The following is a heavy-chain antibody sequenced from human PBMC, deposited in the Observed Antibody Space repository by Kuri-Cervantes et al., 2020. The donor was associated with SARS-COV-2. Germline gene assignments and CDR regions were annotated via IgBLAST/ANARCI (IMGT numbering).Heavy chain of an antibody. V-gene: IGHV3-48*01. CDR2: ISSSGSTI. D-gene: IGHD3-10*01. CDR3: ASELLWFGEC. Sequence: GESLKISCAASGFTFSSYGMHWVRQAPGKGLEWVSYISSSGSTIYYADSVKGRFTISRDNSKNTLYLQMNSLRAEDTAVYYCASELLWFGECWGQGTLVTVSS. CDR1: GFTFSSYG. J-gene: IGHJ4*02.